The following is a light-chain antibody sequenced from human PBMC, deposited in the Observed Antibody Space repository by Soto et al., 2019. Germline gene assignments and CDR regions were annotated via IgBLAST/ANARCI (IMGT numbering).Light chain of an antibody. Sequence: EIVLTQSPATLSLSPGEKATLSCRASQSVSSYLAWYQQKPGQAPRLLIYDASNTATGIPARFSGSGSVTDFTLTISSLEPEDFAVYYCQQRSNWPITFGQWTRLEIK. V-gene: IGKV3-11*01. J-gene: IGKJ5*01. CDR3: QQRSNWPIT. CDR2: DAS. CDR1: QSVSSY.